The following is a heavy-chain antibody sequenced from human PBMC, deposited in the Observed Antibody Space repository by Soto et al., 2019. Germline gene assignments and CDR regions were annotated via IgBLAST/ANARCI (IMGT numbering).Heavy chain of an antibody. CDR1: GGTFSSYG. Sequence: QVQLVQSGAEVKKPGSSVKVSCKTSGGTFSSYGISWVRQAPGQGLEWMGGIIPIFGTANYAQKFQGRVTITADESTSTAYMELSSLRTEDTAVYYCATHVNTAMVGGYWGQGTLVTVSS. V-gene: IGHV1-69*12. CDR3: ATHVNTAMVGGY. J-gene: IGHJ4*02. D-gene: IGHD5-18*01. CDR2: IIPIFGTA.